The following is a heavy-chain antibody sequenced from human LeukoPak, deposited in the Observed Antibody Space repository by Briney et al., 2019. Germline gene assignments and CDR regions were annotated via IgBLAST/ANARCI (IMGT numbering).Heavy chain of an antibody. CDR1: GFTFSSYA. Sequence: GGSLRLSCAASGFTFSSYAMHWVRQAPGKGLEWVAVISYDGSNKYYADSVKGRFTISRDNAKNSLYLQMNSLGAEDTAVYYCARIRTVTDWGQGTLVTVSS. CDR2: ISYDGSNK. J-gene: IGHJ4*02. D-gene: IGHD4-17*01. V-gene: IGHV3-30*04. CDR3: ARIRTVTD.